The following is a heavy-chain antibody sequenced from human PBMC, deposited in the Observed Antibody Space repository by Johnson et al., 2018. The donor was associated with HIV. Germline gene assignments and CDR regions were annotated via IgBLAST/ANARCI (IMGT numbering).Heavy chain of an antibody. CDR3: ARPNSRGAEYSNLGAFDI. CDR1: GFTFDDNG. V-gene: IGHV3-20*04. J-gene: IGHJ3*02. CDR2: IDWDGGRQ. Sequence: EVQLVESGGGLIQPGRSLRLSCAAAGFTFDDNGMSWVRQVQGKGLEWVAGIDWDGGRQRYADSVKGRFTISRDNSKNTLDLQMNSLRAEDTAVYYCARPNSRGAEYSNLGAFDIWGQGTMVTVSS. D-gene: IGHD6-6*01.